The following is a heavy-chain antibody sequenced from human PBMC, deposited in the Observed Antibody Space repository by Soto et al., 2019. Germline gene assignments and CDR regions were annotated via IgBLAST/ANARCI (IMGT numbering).Heavy chain of an antibody. CDR3: ARTYDSNGYAKEFGS. J-gene: IGHJ4*02. CDR1: GRSITSYY. CDR2: IYDNGIT. V-gene: IGHV4-59*12. Sequence: QVVLQESGPGLVKPSETLSLTCSVSGRSITSYYWSWVRQPPGKGLEWIGYIYDNGITSQNPSLKRRVTMSADTSQNQFSPKLTSVTGADTAVYYCARTYDSNGYAKEFGSWGQGILVTV. D-gene: IGHD3-22*01.